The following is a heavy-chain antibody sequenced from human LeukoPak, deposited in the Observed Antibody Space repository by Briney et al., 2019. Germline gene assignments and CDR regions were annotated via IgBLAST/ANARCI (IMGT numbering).Heavy chain of an antibody. CDR2: IYYSGNT. V-gene: IGHV4-39*07. CDR1: GGSIRSTTYY. Sequence: PSETLSLTCSVSGGSIRSTTYYWGWIRQPPGKGLEWIGSIYYSGNTYYSPSLMSRVTISVDTSKNQFSLKLSSVTAADTAVYYCATHTVTTSNWFDPWGQGTLVTVSS. CDR3: ATHTVTTSNWFDP. D-gene: IGHD4-17*01. J-gene: IGHJ5*02.